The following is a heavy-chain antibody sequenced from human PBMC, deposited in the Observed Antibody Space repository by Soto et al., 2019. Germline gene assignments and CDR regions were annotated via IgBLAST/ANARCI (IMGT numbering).Heavy chain of an antibody. CDR2: IYYSGST. V-gene: IGHV4-39*01. Sequence: TLSLTCSVSGGSISSSSYYWGWIRQPPGKGLEWIGSIYYSGSTYNNPSLKSRVTISVDTSKNQFSLKLSSVTATDTAVYYCARQEGASVTTLKYFDYWGQGTLVPSPQ. D-gene: IGHD4-17*01. CDR1: GGSISSSSYY. J-gene: IGHJ4*02. CDR3: ARQEGASVTTLKYFDY.